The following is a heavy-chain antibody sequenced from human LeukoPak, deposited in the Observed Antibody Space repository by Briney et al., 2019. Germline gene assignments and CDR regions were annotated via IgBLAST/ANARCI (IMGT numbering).Heavy chain of an antibody. V-gene: IGHV3-7*04. CDR3: ARASQRAFDI. J-gene: IGHJ3*02. CDR1: GFTFSSSW. CDR2: IKQDGGEK. Sequence: GGSLRLTCAASGFTFSSSWMSWVRQTPGKGLEWVASIKQDGGEKFYVDSVRGRFTISRDNAKNSLSLQMNSLRAEDTAVYYCARASQRAFDIWGQGTMVTVSP.